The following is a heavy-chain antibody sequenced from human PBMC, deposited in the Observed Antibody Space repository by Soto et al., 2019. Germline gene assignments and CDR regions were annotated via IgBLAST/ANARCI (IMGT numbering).Heavy chain of an antibody. CDR1: GFSFSSDW. CDR2: IKSDGSSTI. V-gene: IGHV3-74*01. Sequence: GGSVRLSCAASGFSFSSDWMHWVRQAPGKGLVRVSRIKSDGSSTIDYADSVKGRFTISRDNAKNSLYLQMNSLRAEDTAVYYCARDLSGCSSTSCYPGFYYYYMDVWGKGTTVTVSS. CDR3: ARDLSGCSSTSCYPGFYYYYMDV. D-gene: IGHD2-2*01. J-gene: IGHJ6*03.